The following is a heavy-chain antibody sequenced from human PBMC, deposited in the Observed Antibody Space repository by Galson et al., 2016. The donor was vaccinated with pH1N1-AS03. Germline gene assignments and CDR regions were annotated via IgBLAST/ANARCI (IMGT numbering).Heavy chain of an antibody. D-gene: IGHD4-17*01. J-gene: IGHJ4*02. CDR1: GYTFTSYA. CDR2: INAGNGDT. CDR3: ARSDYGDYVDY. Sequence: SVKVSCKASGYTFTSYAMHWVRQAPGQGLELMGWINAGNGDTKYSQKFQGRVTITRDTSASMAYMGLSSLRSEDTAVYYCARSDYGDYVDYWGQGTLVTVSS. V-gene: IGHV1-3*01.